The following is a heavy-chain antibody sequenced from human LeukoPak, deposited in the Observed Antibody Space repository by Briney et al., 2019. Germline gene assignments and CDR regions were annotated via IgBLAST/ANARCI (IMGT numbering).Heavy chain of an antibody. D-gene: IGHD3-22*01. CDR3: ASSEDHYDSSGYYDY. J-gene: IGHJ4*02. CDR1: GGPITNVNYY. Sequence: SETLSLTCTVSGGPITNVNYYWGWIRQPPGKGLEWIGTIYYTGTTYYNPSLKSRVTISVDTSKNQFSLKLSSVTAADTAVYYCASSEDHYDSSGYYDYWGQGTLVTVSS. CDR2: IYYTGTT. V-gene: IGHV4-39*07.